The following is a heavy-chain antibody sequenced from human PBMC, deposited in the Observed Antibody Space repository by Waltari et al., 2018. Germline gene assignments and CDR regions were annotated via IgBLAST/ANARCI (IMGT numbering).Heavy chain of an antibody. Sequence: VQLQESGPGLVKPSGTLSLTCAVSGGSISSSNWWSWVRQPPGKGLEWIGEIYHSASTNYNPSLKSRVTISVDKSKNQFALKLSSVTAADTAVYYCARVLAAAGNVPYYFDYWGQGTLVTVSS. J-gene: IGHJ4*02. CDR3: ARVLAAAGNVPYYFDY. CDR2: IYHSAST. D-gene: IGHD6-13*01. CDR1: GGSISSSNW. V-gene: IGHV4-4*02.